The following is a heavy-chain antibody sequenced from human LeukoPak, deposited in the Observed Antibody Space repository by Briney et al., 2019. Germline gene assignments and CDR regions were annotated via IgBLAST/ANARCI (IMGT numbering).Heavy chain of an antibody. CDR1: GFTFSGSA. J-gene: IGHJ2*01. CDR2: IRSKPNSYAT. V-gene: IGHV3-73*01. CDR3: TSPARDYYDSSGTTYWYFDL. Sequence: GGSLRLSCAASGFTFSGSAMHWVRQASGKGLEWVGRIRSKPNSYATAYAASVKGRFTISRDDSKNTAYLQMNSLKTEDTSVYSCTSPARDYYDSSGTTYWYFDLWGRGTLVTVSS. D-gene: IGHD3-22*01.